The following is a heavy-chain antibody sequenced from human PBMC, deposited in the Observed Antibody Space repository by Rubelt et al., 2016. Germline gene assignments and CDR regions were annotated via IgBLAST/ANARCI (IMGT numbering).Heavy chain of an antibody. D-gene: IGHD6-19*01. J-gene: IGHJ4*02. V-gene: IGHV3-30*04. Sequence: QVQLVESGGGVVQPGGSLRLSCAASGFTFSSYAMHWVRQAPGKGLAWVAVISYDGTNKDYADSVKGRFTISRDNSKNTLYLQMNSLRAEDTAVYYCASSSGWYFDYWGQGTLVTVSS. CDR2: ISYDGTNK. CDR3: ASSSGWYFDY. CDR1: GFTFSSYA.